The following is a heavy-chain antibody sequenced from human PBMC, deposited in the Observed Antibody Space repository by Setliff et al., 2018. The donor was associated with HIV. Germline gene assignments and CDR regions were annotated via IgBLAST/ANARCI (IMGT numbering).Heavy chain of an antibody. CDR1: GFTFSGHQ. CDR3: ARDWRHGYDLNFDY. CDR2: IKQDGSDK. V-gene: IGHV3-7*01. J-gene: IGHJ4*02. Sequence: PGESLKISCAASGFTFSGHQMSWVRQAPGKGLEWVAKIKQDGSDKYYVDSVKGRFTISRDKAKNSLYLQMNSLRAEDTAMYYCARDWRHGYDLNFDYWGQGTLVTVSS. D-gene: IGHD5-12*01.